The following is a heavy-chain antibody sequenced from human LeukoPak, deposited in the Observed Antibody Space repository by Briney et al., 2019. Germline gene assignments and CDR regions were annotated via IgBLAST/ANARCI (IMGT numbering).Heavy chain of an antibody. J-gene: IGHJ4*02. D-gene: IGHD2-2*01. V-gene: IGHV3-7*05. CDR1: GFTFSGYW. Sequence: GGSLRRSCAASGFTFSGYWMSWVRQAPGKGLEWVANIKQDGSEKYYVDSVKGRFTISRDNAKNSLYLQMNSLRAEDTAVYFCARGRYCSSTSCRYFDYWGQGTLVTVSS. CDR2: IKQDGSEK. CDR3: ARGRYCSSTSCRYFDY.